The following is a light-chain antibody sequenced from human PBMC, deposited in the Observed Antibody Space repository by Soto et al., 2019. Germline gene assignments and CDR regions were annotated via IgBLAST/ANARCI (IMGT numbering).Light chain of an antibody. Sequence: QSALTQPPSASGSPGQSVAISCTGTSSDVGGYNYVSWYQQHPGKAPKLMIYEVNKRPSGVPDRFSGSKSGNTASLTVSGLQAGDEADYFCCSSAPESTYVFGTGTKVTVL. CDR2: EVN. CDR3: CSSAPESTYV. CDR1: SSDVGGYNY. J-gene: IGLJ1*01. V-gene: IGLV2-8*01.